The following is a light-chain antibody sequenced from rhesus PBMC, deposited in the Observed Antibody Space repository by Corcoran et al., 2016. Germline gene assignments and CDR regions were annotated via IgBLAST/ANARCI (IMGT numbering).Light chain of an antibody. J-gene: IGKJ2*01. Sequence: DIQMTQSPSSLSASVGDTVTITCQASQGISKYLAWSQQKPGKATKHLIYDASTLQSGVPSRFSGSGSWKEFTLTISSLQPEDFATYYCQQHNSYPYSFGQGTKVEIK. CDR1: QGISKY. CDR2: DAS. CDR3: QQHNSYPYS. V-gene: IGKV1-25*01.